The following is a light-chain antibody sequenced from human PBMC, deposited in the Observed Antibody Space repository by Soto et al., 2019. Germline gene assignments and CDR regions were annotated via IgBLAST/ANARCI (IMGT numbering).Light chain of an antibody. CDR1: QDVGTW. Sequence: DIQMTQSPSSVSAAIRDRVTITCRASQDVGTWVAWYQQQPGKPPKLLIYGASGLHTGVPSRFSGSGSGTDFTLTFSALHPEDFATYFCLQSHSFPLTFGGGTNVDIK. V-gene: IGKV1-12*01. CDR2: GAS. J-gene: IGKJ4*01. CDR3: LQSHSFPLT.